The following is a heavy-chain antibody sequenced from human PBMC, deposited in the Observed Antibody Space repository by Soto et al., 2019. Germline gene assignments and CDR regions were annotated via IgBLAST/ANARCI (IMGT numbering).Heavy chain of an antibody. CDR3: ARRIDPDYYYYIDV. CDR1: GFTFSSYG. Sequence: QVQLVESGGGVVQPGRSLRLSCAASGFTFSSYGMHWVRQAPGKGLEWVAVIWYDGSNKYYADSVKGRFTISRDNSKNTLYLQMSSLRAEDTAVYYCARRIDPDYYYYIDVWGKGTTVTVSS. V-gene: IGHV3-33*01. CDR2: IWYDGSNK. D-gene: IGHD2-21*01. J-gene: IGHJ6*03.